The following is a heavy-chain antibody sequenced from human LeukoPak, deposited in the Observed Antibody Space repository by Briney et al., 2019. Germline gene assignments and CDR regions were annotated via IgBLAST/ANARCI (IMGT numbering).Heavy chain of an antibody. CDR1: GFTFSSYA. CDR2: ISYDGSNK. V-gene: IGHV3-30-3*01. D-gene: IGHD4-17*01. Sequence: GGSLRLSCAASGFTFSSYAMHWVRQAPGKGLEWVAVISYDGSNKYYADSVKGRFTISRDSSKNTLYLQMNSLRAEDTAVYCCARGSAYGDYVPKPYHYYGMDVWGQGTTVTVSS. J-gene: IGHJ6*02. CDR3: ARGSAYGDYVPKPYHYYGMDV.